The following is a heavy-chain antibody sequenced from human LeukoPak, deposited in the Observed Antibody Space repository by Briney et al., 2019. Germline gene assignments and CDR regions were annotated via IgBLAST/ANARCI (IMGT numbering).Heavy chain of an antibody. CDR1: GGSISSSSYY. CDR3: AGHERWLQLPLGAFDI. CDR2: IYYSGST. V-gene: IGHV4-39*01. J-gene: IGHJ3*02. Sequence: SETLSLTCTVSGGSISSSSYYWGWIRQPPGKGLEWIGTIYYSGSTYYNPSLKSRVTISVYTSKTQFSLKLSSVTAADTAVYYCAGHERWLQLPLGAFDIWGQGTMVTVSS. D-gene: IGHD5-24*01.